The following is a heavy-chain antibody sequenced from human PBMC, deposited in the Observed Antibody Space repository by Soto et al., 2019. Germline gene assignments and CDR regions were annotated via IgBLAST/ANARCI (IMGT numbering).Heavy chain of an antibody. CDR1: GESFSGYY. J-gene: IGHJ1*01. CDR2: INHSGST. CDR3: ARPPLSSSSWQDDFQH. D-gene: IGHD6-13*01. V-gene: IGHV4-34*01. Sequence: PSETLSLTCAVSGESFSGYYWSWIRQPPGKGLEWIGEINHSGSTNYNPSLKSRVTIAVDTSKNQFSLKLSSVTAAATDVYYCARPPLSSSSWQDDFQHWGQGTLVTVSS.